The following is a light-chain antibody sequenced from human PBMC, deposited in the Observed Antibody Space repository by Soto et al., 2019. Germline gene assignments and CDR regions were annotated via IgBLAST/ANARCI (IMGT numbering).Light chain of an antibody. V-gene: IGKV3D-20*02. CDR3: QQRSNWPPIT. J-gene: IGKJ5*01. CDR2: SPY. Sequence: EIVLTQSPGTLSLSPGERATLSCRASQSVSSNYLAWYQQKPGQPPRLLIYSPYIRATDVPARFSGSGSGTDFPLTITSLEPEDSPVYYCQQRSNWPPITLGQGTRLQIK. CDR1: QSVSSNY.